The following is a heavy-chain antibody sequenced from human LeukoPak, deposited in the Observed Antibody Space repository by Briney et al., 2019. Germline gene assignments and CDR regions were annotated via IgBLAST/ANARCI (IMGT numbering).Heavy chain of an antibody. CDR1: GFTFNTYG. CDR2: IPSDGSNK. J-gene: IGHJ3*02. V-gene: IGHV3-30*03. Sequence: SGGSLRLSCAATGFTFNTYGMHWVRQAPGKGLEWLAVIPSDGSNKHYADSVKGRFTISRDNSKNTLFLQMNSLRAEDTAVFYCARESEAFDIWGQGTMVTVSS. CDR3: ARESEAFDI.